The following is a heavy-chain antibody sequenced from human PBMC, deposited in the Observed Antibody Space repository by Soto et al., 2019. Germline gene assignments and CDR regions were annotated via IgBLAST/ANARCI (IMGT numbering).Heavy chain of an antibody. V-gene: IGHV3-30*04. CDR3: AREVERELNY. Sequence: QVQLVESGGGVVQPGRSLRLSCAASGFTFSSYAMHWVRQAPGKGLEWVTLISYDGRKKYYADSVKGRFTISRDNSKSTLYLQMNSLRGEDTAVDYCAREVERELNYWGQGTLVTVSS. CDR1: GFTFSSYA. J-gene: IGHJ4*02. D-gene: IGHD1-26*01. CDR2: ISYDGRKK.